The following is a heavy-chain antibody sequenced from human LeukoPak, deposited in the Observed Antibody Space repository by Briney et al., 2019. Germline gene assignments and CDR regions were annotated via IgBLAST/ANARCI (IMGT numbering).Heavy chain of an antibody. CDR1: GFTFSYYA. J-gene: IGHJ4*02. V-gene: IGHV3-64*04. Sequence: GGSLRLSCSASGFTFSYYAMHWVRQAAEKGLEFVSTISSNGGSTYYADSVKGRFTISRDNAKNSLYLQMNSLRAEDTAVYYCARDRGIAAAGDYWGQGTLVTVSS. D-gene: IGHD6-13*01. CDR3: ARDRGIAAAGDY. CDR2: ISSNGGST.